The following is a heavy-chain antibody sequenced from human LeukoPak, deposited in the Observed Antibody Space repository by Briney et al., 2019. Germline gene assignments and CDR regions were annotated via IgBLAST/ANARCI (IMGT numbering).Heavy chain of an antibody. V-gene: IGHV1-18*01. CDR3: ARGGAEEDYDYVWGSLWDYYYYGMDV. CDR1: GYTFTSYG. Sequence: ASVKVSCKASGYTFTSYGISWVRQAPGQGLEWMGWISAYNGNTNYAQKLQGRVTMTTDTSTSTAYMELRSLRSDDTAVYYCARGGAEEDYDYVWGSLWDYYYYGMDVWGQGTTVTVSS. J-gene: IGHJ6*02. CDR2: ISAYNGNT. D-gene: IGHD3-16*01.